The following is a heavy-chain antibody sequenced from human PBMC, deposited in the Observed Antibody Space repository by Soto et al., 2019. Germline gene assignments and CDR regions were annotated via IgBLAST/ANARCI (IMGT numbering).Heavy chain of an antibody. D-gene: IGHD1-1*01. CDR2: VSPENRNA. Sequence: GASVKVSCKPSGYTFTEYDLNWVRQAPGQGLEYMGWVSPENRNAGYAPQFRGRVSMTTDTSISTAYLELTNLTYEDTAVYYCEVTTGFWGQGTMVTVS. CDR1: GYTFTEYD. V-gene: IGHV1-8*01. J-gene: IGHJ4*02. CDR3: EVTTGF.